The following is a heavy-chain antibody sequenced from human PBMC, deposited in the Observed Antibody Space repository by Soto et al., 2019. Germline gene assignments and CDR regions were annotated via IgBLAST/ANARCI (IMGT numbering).Heavy chain of an antibody. V-gene: IGHV3-48*03. CDR2: ISSSGSTI. CDR1: GFIFSSYE. CDR3: ATERRWELL. D-gene: IGHD1-26*01. J-gene: IGHJ4*02. Sequence: EVQLVESGGGLVQPGGSLRLSCVASGFIFSSYEMNWFRQAPGKGLEWVSYISSSGSTIYYADSVKGRFTISRDNAKNSLFLQMNSLKAEDTSVYYCATERRWELLWGQGTLVTVSS.